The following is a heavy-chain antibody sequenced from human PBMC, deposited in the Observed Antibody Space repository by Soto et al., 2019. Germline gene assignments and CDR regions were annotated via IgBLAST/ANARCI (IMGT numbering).Heavy chain of an antibody. CDR1: GGSISSGGYY. D-gene: IGHD2-2*01. J-gene: IGHJ6*02. V-gene: IGHV4-31*03. CDR3: ARRTLGYCISTSCPPRSYYYGIDV. Sequence: PSETLSLTCTVSGGSISSGGYYWSRIRQHPGKGLEWIGYIYYSGSTYYNPSLKSRVTISVDTSKNQFSLKLSSVTAADTAVYYCARRTLGYCISTSCPPRSYYYGIDVWGQGTTVTVSS. CDR2: IYYSGST.